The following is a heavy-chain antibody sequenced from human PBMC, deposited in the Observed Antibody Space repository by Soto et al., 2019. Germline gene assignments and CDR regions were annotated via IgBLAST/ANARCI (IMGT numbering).Heavy chain of an antibody. D-gene: IGHD3-10*01. CDR2: ISRDGGNK. CDR1: GFTVSTYG. J-gene: IGHJ4*01. Sequence: QVQLVESGGGVGQPGRSLRLSCAVSGFTVSTYGMHWVRQAPGKGLEWVAVISRDGGNKDYADSVKGRFTISRNNSRNKMILEMHQMRSQHMHVYYCTREFESGYWGHRTLITHSP. CDR3: TREFESGY. V-gene: IGHV3-30*03.